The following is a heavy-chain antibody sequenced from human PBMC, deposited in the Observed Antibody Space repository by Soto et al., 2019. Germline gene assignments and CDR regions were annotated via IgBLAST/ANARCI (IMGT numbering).Heavy chain of an antibody. CDR3: ASDCWWRAGIAAVPFDY. D-gene: IGHD6-13*01. V-gene: IGHV1-18*01. CDR2: ISAYNGNT. Sequence: QGLEWIGWISAYNGNTNYAQKLQGRVTMTTDTSTSTAYMELRSLRYDETAFYYCASDCWWRAGIAAVPFDYWGQGTLVTVSS. J-gene: IGHJ4*02.